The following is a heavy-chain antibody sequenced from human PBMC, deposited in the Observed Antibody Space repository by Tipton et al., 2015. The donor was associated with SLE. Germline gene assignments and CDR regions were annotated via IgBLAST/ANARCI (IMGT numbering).Heavy chain of an antibody. V-gene: IGHV3-NL1*01. CDR3: AKVHSSSRPIRSNFYYGMDV. CDR2: IYTDGST. Sequence: GSLRLSCAASGFTFSTYRMNWVRQSPGKGLEWVSVIYTDGSTYYADSVKGRFTISSDNSKDTLYLHINSLRVEDTALYYCAKVHSSSRPIRSNFYYGMDVWGQGTTVTVSS. CDR1: GFTFSTYR. D-gene: IGHD6-6*01. J-gene: IGHJ6*02.